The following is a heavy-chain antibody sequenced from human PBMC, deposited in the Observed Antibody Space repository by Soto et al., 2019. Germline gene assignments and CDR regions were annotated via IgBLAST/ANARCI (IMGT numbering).Heavy chain of an antibody. D-gene: IGHD4-4*01. J-gene: IGHJ6*02. V-gene: IGHV4-31*03. CDR3: ARDSPATTVRYYYYGMDV. Sequence: PSETLSLTCTVSGGSISSGGYYWSWIRQHPGKGLEWIGYIYYSGSTYYNPSLKSRVTISVDTSKNQFSLKLSSVTAADTAVYYCARDSPATTVRYYYYGMDVWGQGTTVTVSS. CDR2: IYYSGST. CDR1: GGSISSGGYY.